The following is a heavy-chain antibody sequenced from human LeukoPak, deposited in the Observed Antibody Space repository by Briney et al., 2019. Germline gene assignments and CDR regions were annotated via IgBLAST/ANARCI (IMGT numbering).Heavy chain of an antibody. J-gene: IGHJ4*02. CDR2: IYYSGST. D-gene: IGHD7-27*01. CDR3: ARESSWGNFDY. V-gene: IGHV4-59*01. Sequence: MASETQSLTCTVSGGSISSYYWSWIRQPPGKGLEWIGYIYYSGSTNYNPSLKSRVTISVDTSKNQFSLKLSYVTAADTAVYFCARESSWGNFDYWGQGTLVTVSS. CDR1: GGSISSYY.